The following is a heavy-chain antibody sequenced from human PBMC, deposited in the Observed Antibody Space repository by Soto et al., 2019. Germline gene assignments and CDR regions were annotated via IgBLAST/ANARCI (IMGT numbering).Heavy chain of an antibody. V-gene: IGHV1-69*01. CDR2: IIPIFGTA. Sequence: QVQLAQSGAEVKKPGSSVKVSCKASGGTFSSYAISWLRQAPGQGLEWMGGIIPIFGTANYAQKFQGRVTITADESTSTAYMELSSLRSEDTAVYYCARAKASVTTPAVYFDYWGQGTLVTVSS. CDR1: GGTFSSYA. J-gene: IGHJ4*02. CDR3: ARAKASVTTPAVYFDY. D-gene: IGHD4-17*01.